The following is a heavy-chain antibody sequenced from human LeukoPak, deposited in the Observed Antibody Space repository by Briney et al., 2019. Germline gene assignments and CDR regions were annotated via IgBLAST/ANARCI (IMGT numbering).Heavy chain of an antibody. D-gene: IGHD6-19*01. CDR1: GFTFSSYA. CDR3: AKEPSYSSGQNYFDY. V-gene: IGHV3-23*01. J-gene: IGHJ4*02. CDR2: ISGSGGST. Sequence: GGSLRLSCAASGFTFSSYAMSWVRQAPGKGLEWVSAISGSGGSTYYADSVKGRFTISRDNSKNTLYLRMNSLRAEDTAVYYCAKEPSYSSGQNYFDYWGQGTLVTVSS.